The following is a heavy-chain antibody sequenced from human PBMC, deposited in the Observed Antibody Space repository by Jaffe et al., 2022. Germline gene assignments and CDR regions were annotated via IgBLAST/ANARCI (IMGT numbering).Heavy chain of an antibody. D-gene: IGHD3-22*01. CDR1: GFTFSMDW. J-gene: IGHJ4*02. Sequence: EVQLVESGGGMVQPGGSLRLSCAASGFTFSMDWMTWVRQAPGKGLEWVASIKKDGSEKYYVDSVKGRFTIFRDNAKDSVYLQMNSLRAEDTAVYYCARERLKYYYDSSGYGDYWGQGTLVTVSS. CDR3: ARERLKYYYDSSGYGDY. CDR2: IKKDGSEK. V-gene: IGHV3-7*05.